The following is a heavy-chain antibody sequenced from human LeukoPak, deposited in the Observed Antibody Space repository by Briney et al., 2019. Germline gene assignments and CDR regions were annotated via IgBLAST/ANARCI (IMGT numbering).Heavy chain of an antibody. V-gene: IGHV1-18*01. CDR2: ISAYNGDT. CDR3: AREMPIAARRWAYYFDY. Sequence: EASVKVSCKASGYTFTSYGISWVRQAPGQGLEWMGWISAYNGDTNYAQNLQGRVTMTTDTSTSTAYMELRSLRSDDTAVHYCAREMPIAARRWAYYFDYWGQGTLVTVSS. CDR1: GYTFTSYG. D-gene: IGHD6-6*01. J-gene: IGHJ4*02.